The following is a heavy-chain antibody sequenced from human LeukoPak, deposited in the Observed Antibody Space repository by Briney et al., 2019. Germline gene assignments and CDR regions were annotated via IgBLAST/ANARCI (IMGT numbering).Heavy chain of an antibody. CDR1: GFTFSGYS. V-gene: IGHV3-21*01. J-gene: IGHJ3*02. D-gene: IGHD4-17*01. Sequence: GGSLRLSCAASGFTFSGYSMNWVRQAPGKGLEWVSSISSSSSYIYYADSVKGRFTISRDNAKNSLYLQMNSLRAEDTAVYYCARVGSYGDYLGAFDIWGQGTMVTVSS. CDR2: ISSSSSYI. CDR3: ARVGSYGDYLGAFDI.